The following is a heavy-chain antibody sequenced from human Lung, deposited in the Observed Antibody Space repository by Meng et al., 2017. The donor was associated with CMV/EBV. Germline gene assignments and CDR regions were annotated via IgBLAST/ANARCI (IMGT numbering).Heavy chain of an antibody. D-gene: IGHD2-2*02. J-gene: IGHJ6*02. CDR2: IRYDGSNK. Sequence: GESXKISCAASGSTFSSYGMHWVRQAPGKGLEWVAFIRYDGSNKYYADSVKGRFTISRDNSKNTLYLQMNSLRAEDTAVYYCASQDIVVVPAAIRNYYYYGMDVWGQGXTVTVSS. V-gene: IGHV3-30*02. CDR3: ASQDIVVVPAAIRNYYYYGMDV. CDR1: GSTFSSYG.